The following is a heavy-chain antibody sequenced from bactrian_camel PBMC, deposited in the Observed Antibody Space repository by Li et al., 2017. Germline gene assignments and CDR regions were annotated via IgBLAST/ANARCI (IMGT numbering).Heavy chain of an antibody. CDR1: GYTSSVYC. Sequence: HVQLVESGGGLVHSGGSLRLSCVATGYTSSVYCMGWFRQAPGKGREGVATIDSDGSTSYADSVKGRFTVSRDSAKNIMYLQMDSLKPEDTAMYYCAAGSNGNCYSGFPSAFASWGPGTQVTV. D-gene: IGHD3*01. CDR2: IDSDGST. V-gene: IGHV3S9*01. J-gene: IGHJ6*01. CDR3: AAGSNGNCYSGFPSAFAS.